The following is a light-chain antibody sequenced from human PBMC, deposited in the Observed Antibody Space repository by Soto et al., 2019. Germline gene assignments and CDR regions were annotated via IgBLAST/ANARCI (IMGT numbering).Light chain of an antibody. Sequence: QSVLTQTPSVSGAPGQTVTISCTGSSSNIGARYEVHWYQQLPGTAPKLLIYEDIKRPSGVPDRFSGSKSGASASLAITGLLSEDEAEYYCQSYDSSLSAVVFGGGTQLTVL. CDR3: QSYDSSLSAVV. CDR2: EDI. V-gene: IGLV1-40*01. J-gene: IGLJ2*01. CDR1: SSNIGARYE.